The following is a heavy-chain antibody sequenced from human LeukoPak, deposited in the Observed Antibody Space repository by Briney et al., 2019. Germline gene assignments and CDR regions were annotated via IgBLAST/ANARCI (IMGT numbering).Heavy chain of an antibody. CDR3: TRDLANSWYYY. CDR1: GASISSHY. Sequence: PSETLSLTCAVPGASISSHYWSWIRQSPGKGLEWIGYIYYSGSTNYNPSLKSRATISVDTSKNQFSLKLSSVTAADTAVYYCTRDLANSWYYYWGRGTLVTVSS. V-gene: IGHV4-59*11. J-gene: IGHJ4*02. D-gene: IGHD6-13*01. CDR2: IYYSGST.